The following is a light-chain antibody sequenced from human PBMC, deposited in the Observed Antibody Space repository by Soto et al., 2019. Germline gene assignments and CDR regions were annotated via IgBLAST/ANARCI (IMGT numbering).Light chain of an antibody. CDR3: QQRYSWLRV. J-gene: IGKJ1*01. CDR1: QSVSSS. V-gene: IGKV3-11*01. Sequence: FVVTQSPDTLSLSPGETATLSCRASQSVSSSVAWYQHKPGQSPRLVVYSGYKRSPGIPARFSGSGSGTDFTLTIGSLESDDFAIYYCQQRYSWLRVFGPGTKVEVK. CDR2: SGY.